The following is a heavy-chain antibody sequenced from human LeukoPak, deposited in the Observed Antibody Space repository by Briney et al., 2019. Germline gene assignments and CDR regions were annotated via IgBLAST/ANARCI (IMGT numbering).Heavy chain of an antibody. D-gene: IGHD2-15*01. Sequence: PGGSLRLSCAASGFTFSSYGMHWVRQAPGKGLEWVAFIRYDGSNKYYADSVKGRFTISRDNSKNTLYLQMNSLRAEDTAVYYCASIVVVVAAADYWGQEPLVTVSS. CDR2: IRYDGSNK. CDR3: ASIVVVVAAADY. CDR1: GFTFSSYG. J-gene: IGHJ4*02. V-gene: IGHV3-30*02.